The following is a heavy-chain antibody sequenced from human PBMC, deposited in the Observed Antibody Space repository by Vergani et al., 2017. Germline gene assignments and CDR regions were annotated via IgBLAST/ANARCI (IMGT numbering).Heavy chain of an antibody. Sequence: DVHLAESGGGFFQPGGSLRLSCSASGFSFNSYWMHWVRQVPGKGLLWVSRIKSDGSITAYADSVKGRFTISRDNAQNTLYLQMNSLRVEDTGVYYCARARXIETCYMSNWLESWGQGTLVTVSS. CDR1: GFSFNSYW. CDR2: IKSDGSIT. J-gene: IGHJ5*01. D-gene: IGHD3-9*01. CDR3: ARARXIETCYMSNWLES. V-gene: IGHV3-74*03.